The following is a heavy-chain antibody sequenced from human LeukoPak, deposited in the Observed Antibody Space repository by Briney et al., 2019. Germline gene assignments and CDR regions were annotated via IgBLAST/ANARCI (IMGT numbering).Heavy chain of an antibody. CDR2: INNDGSGT. CDR1: GFTFSSCW. CDR3: VRGGGCSGSPMRYGTDV. J-gene: IGHJ6*02. V-gene: IGHV3-74*01. Sequence: PGGSLRLSCAASGFTFSSCWMHWVRQTPGKGLVWVSRINNDGSGTSYADSVKDRFTTSRDNAKNILFLQMNSLRAEDTAVYYCVRGGGCSGSPMRYGTDVWGQGTTVTVSS. D-gene: IGHD6-19*01.